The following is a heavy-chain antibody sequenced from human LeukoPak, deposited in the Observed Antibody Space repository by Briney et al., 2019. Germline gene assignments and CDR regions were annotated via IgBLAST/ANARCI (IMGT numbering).Heavy chain of an antibody. CDR2: IYYSGNT. D-gene: IGHD5-24*01. CDR1: GGSITSHY. J-gene: IGHJ5*02. V-gene: IGHV4-59*11. Sequence: SETLSLTCTVSGGSITSHYWSWIRQPPGKGLEWIGYIYYSGNTNYNPSLKSRVTISVDTSKNQFSLSLTSVTAADTAVYYCARDPGENYPYNWFDPWGQGTLVTVSS. CDR3: ARDPGENYPYNWFDP.